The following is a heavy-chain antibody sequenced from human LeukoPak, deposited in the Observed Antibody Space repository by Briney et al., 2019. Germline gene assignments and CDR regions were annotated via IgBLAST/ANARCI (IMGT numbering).Heavy chain of an antibody. CDR2: INHSGST. J-gene: IGHJ4*02. CDR1: GGSFSGYY. CDR3: ARLEGGFVVVPAARASRDY. Sequence: PSETLSLTCAVYGGSFSGYYWSWIRQPPGKGLEWIGEINHSGSTNYNPSLKSRVTISVDTSKNQFSLKLSSVTAADTAVYYCARLEGGFVVVPAARASRDYWGQGTLVTVSS. V-gene: IGHV4-34*01. D-gene: IGHD2-2*01.